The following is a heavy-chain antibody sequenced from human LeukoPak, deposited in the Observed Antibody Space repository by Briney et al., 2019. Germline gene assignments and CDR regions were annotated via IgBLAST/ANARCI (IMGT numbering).Heavy chain of an antibody. V-gene: IGHV4-59*08. J-gene: IGHJ4*01. D-gene: IGHD1-26*01. CDR2: IYYSGST. CDR3: ARLANSGSYYGFDY. Sequence: PSETLSLTCTVSGGSISSYYWSWIRQPPGKGLEWIGYIYYSGSTNYNPSLKSRVTISVDTSKNQFSLKLSSVTAADTAVYYCARLANSGSYYGFDYWGQGTLVTVSS. CDR1: GGSISSYY.